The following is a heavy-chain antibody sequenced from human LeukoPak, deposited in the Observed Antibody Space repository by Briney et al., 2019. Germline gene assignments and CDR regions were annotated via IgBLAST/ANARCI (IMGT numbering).Heavy chain of an antibody. CDR3: AKDGEWFGELLTTYYYYMDV. CDR1: GFTFSSYG. J-gene: IGHJ6*03. Sequence: PGGSLRLSCAASGFTFSSYGMHWVRQAPGKGLEWVAVIWYDGSNKYYADSVKGRFTISRDNSKNTLYLQMNSLRAEDTAVYYCAKDGEWFGELLTTYYYYMDVWGKGTTVTVSS. D-gene: IGHD3-10*01. V-gene: IGHV3-33*06. CDR2: IWYDGSNK.